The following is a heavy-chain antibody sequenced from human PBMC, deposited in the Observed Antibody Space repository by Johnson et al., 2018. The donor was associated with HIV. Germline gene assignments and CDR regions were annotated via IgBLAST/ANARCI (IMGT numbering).Heavy chain of an antibody. D-gene: IGHD3-10*01. CDR3: ARDRGLDAFDI. CDR2: IKQDESEK. V-gene: IGHV3-7*01. CDR1: GFTVSSYW. J-gene: IGHJ3*02. Sequence: MQLVESGGGLVQPGGSLRLSCAASGFTVSSYWMSWVRQAPGKGLEWVANIKQDESEKYHVDSVKGRFTISRDNSKNTVYLQMNSLRVEDTAVYYCARDRGLDAFDIWGQGTMVTVSS.